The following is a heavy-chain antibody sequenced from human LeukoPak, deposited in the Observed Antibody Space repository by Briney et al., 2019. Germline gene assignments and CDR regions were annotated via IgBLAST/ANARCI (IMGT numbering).Heavy chain of an antibody. D-gene: IGHD2-15*01. CDR3: GKGPLAVPATPLDF. Sequence: PGGSLRLSCTASGFDFSNSLMTWVRQAPGKGLEWISYISSRSTTIYYADSVKGRLTISRDNGKNTVYLQMNNLRVDDTAVFYCGKGPLAVPATPLDFWGQGTLVTVSS. CDR1: GFDFSNSL. J-gene: IGHJ4*02. V-gene: IGHV3-11*01. CDR2: ISSRSTTI.